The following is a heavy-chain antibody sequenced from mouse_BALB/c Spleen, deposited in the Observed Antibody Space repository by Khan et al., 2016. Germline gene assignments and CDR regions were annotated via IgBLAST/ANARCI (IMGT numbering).Heavy chain of an antibody. J-gene: IGHJ3*01. V-gene: IGHV14-3*02. CDR1: AFNIKDTY. CDR2: IDPANGNT. CDR3: ARIYYGGAY. Sequence: VQLKQSGAELVKPGASVKLSCTASAFNIKDTYMHWVKQRPEQGLEWIGRIDPANGNTKYDPKFQGKATITTDTSSNTAYLQLSSLTSEDTAVYYCARIYYGGAYWGQGTLVTVSA. D-gene: IGHD2-1*01.